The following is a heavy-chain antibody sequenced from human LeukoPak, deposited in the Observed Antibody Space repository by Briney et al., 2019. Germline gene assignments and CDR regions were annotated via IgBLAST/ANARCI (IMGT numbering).Heavy chain of an antibody. J-gene: IGHJ4*02. CDR2: ISSRSINI. CDR1: GCTFNSYS. D-gene: IGHD4-11*01. CDR3: AKDKEATTVTTPYFDC. V-gene: IGHV3-21*04. Sequence: GVTLSLSCAASGCTFNSYSMNWVRQAPGKGLEWVSYISSRSINIYYADSVKGRFTISRDNAKNSLYLQMNSLTAEDTAMYYCAKDKEATTVTTPYFDCWGQGDLVTVSS.